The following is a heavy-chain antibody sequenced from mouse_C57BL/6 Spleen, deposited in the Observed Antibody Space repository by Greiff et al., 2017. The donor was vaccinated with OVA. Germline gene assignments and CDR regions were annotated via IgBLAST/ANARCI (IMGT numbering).Heavy chain of an antibody. V-gene: IGHV1-18*01. J-gene: IGHJ3*01. CDR2: INPNNGGT. D-gene: IGHD1-1*01. Sequence: DVQLQESGPELVKPGASVKIPCKASGYTFTDYNMDWVKQSHGKSLEWIGDINPNNGGTIYNQKFKGKATLTVDKSSSTAYMELRSLTSEDTAVYYCARGVYGSSRFAYWGQGTLVTVSA. CDR1: GYTFTDYN. CDR3: ARGVYGSSRFAY.